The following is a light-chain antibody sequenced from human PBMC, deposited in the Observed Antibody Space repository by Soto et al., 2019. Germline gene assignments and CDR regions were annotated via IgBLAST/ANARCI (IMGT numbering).Light chain of an antibody. CDR3: QEYHNLPPK. CDR2: GPS. V-gene: IGKV3-15*01. CDR1: QSVSSN. J-gene: IGKJ1*01. Sequence: ETAMTQSPVTLSVSPGDRATLSCRASQSVSSNLTWYQQKPGQAPRLLIYGPSTRATGIPARFSVSGSMTEFPLTISSLQSEDFAINYCQEYHNLPPKFGQGTKVDIK.